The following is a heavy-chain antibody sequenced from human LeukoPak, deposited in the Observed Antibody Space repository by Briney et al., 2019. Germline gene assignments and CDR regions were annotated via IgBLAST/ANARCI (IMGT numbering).Heavy chain of an antibody. CDR1: GFIFSSYW. Sequence: PGGSLRLSCATSGFIFSSYWMCWVRQAPGKGLEWVANIKSDGSEEYYGDSVKGRFTISRGNAKNSLYLQMNSLRVEDTAVYYCARGDLWLGHWGQGSLVTVSS. CDR3: ARGDLWLGH. D-gene: IGHD3-10*01. J-gene: IGHJ4*02. CDR2: IKSDGSEE. V-gene: IGHV3-7*01.